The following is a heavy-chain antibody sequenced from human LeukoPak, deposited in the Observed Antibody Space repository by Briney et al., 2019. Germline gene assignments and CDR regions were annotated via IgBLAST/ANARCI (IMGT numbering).Heavy chain of an antibody. J-gene: IGHJ6*02. V-gene: IGHV4-59*08. CDR3: ARHYSYGYYYYGMDV. D-gene: IGHD5-18*01. CDR1: GGSISSYY. Sequence: SETLSLTCTVSGGSISSYYWSWIRQPPGKGLEWIGYIYYSGTTNYNPSLKSRVTISVDTSENQFSLKLSSVTAADTAVYYCARHYSYGYYYYGMDVWGQGTTVTVSS. CDR2: IYYSGTT.